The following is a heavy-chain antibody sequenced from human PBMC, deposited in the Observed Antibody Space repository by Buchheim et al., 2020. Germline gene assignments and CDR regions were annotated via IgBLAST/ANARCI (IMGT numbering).Heavy chain of an antibody. Sequence: QVQLVESGGGVVQPGRSLRLSCAASGFTFSNYGMDWVRQAPGKGLEWMAVISYDGSKKYYADSVKGRFTISRDNSKNKLYLQMNSLRAEDTAVYYCAKLITMILDHFQTFDPFDYWGQGTL. CDR1: GFTFSNYG. J-gene: IGHJ4*02. D-gene: IGHD3-22*01. CDR3: AKLITMILDHFQTFDPFDY. V-gene: IGHV3-30*18. CDR2: ISYDGSKK.